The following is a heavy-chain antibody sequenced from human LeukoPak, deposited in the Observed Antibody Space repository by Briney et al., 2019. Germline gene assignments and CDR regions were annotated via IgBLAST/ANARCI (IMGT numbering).Heavy chain of an antibody. CDR3: ARGDYYGDYYYYYMDV. D-gene: IGHD3-10*01. Sequence: ASVKVSCRASGYTFTSYDINWVRQATGQGLEWMGWMNPNSGNTGYAQKFQGRVTITRNTSISTAYMELSSLRSEDTAVYYCARGDYYGDYYYYYMDVWGKGTTVTVSS. V-gene: IGHV1-8*03. CDR1: GYTFTSYD. CDR2: MNPNSGNT. J-gene: IGHJ6*03.